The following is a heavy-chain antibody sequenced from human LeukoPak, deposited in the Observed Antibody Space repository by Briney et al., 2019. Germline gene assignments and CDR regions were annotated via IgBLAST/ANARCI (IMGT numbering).Heavy chain of an antibody. V-gene: IGHV3-21*01. CDR1: GFTFSSYS. J-gene: IGHJ3*02. D-gene: IGHD2-15*01. CDR3: ASHTGVAATSRPFDI. Sequence: GGSLRLSCAASGFTFSSYSMNWVRQAPGKGLEWVSSISSSSSYIYYADSVKGRFTISRDNAKNSLYLQMNSLRAEDTAVYYCASHTGVAATSRPFDIWGQGTMVTVSS. CDR2: ISSSSSYI.